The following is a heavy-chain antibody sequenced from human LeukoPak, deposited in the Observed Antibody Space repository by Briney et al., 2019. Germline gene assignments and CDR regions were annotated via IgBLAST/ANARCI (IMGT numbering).Heavy chain of an antibody. V-gene: IGHV3-30*02. D-gene: IGHD1-26*01. CDR3: ARDLMGWDLHYFDY. CDR1: GFTFSDYA. CDR2: IRFDGTNK. Sequence: GGSLRLSCAASGFTFSDYAMVWVRHTPGKGLEWMAFIRFDGTNKYYADSVKGRFTISRDNAKNSLYLQMHSLRAEDTAVYYCARDLMGWDLHYFDYWGQGTLVTVSS. J-gene: IGHJ4*02.